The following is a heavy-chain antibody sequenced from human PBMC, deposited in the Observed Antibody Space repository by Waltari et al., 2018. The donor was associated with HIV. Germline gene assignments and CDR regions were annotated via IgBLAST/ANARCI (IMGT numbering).Heavy chain of an antibody. V-gene: IGHV3-23*01. CDR1: GFTFSGST. J-gene: IGHJ4*02. CDR3: AKAGPYYFDY. Sequence: EVQVLESGGDLVQPGGSLRLSCVASGFTFSGSTMSWVRQAPGKGLECVASINNVGDSTLYADSVKGRFTISRDNSKTTLYLQMNSLSAEDTAVYYCAKAGPYYFDYWGQGTLVTVSS. CDR2: INNVGDST.